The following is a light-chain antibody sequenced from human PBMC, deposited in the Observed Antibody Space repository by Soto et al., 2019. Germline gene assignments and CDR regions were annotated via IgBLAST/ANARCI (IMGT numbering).Light chain of an antibody. CDR3: QQSFSTPPT. J-gene: IGKJ5*01. V-gene: IGKV1-39*01. Sequence: DIQMTQSPSSLSAYIGDRVTITCRASQTINNNLNWYQHKPGEAPELLFSAASSRQSVVPSRFSGSGSGTDFTLTINRVQPEDFATYYCQQSFSTPPTFGQGTRLDIK. CDR1: QTINNN. CDR2: AAS.